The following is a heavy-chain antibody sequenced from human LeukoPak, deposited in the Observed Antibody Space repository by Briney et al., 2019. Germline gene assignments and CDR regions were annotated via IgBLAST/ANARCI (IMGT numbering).Heavy chain of an antibody. CDR3: AKDTHIGYGDPSALYDY. D-gene: IGHD4-17*01. CDR1: GFTFNKYG. Sequence: PGGSLRLSCAASGFTFNKYGMHWVRQAPGKGLDWVTFIRYDGSNKYYADSVKGRFAISRDNSKNTLYLQMNSLRAEDTAVYYCAKDTHIGYGDPSALYDYWGQGTLVTVSS. V-gene: IGHV3-30*02. CDR2: IRYDGSNK. J-gene: IGHJ4*02.